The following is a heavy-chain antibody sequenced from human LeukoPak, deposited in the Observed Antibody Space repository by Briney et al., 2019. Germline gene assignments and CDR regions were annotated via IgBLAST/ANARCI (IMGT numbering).Heavy chain of an antibody. CDR2: ISSGSSYI. V-gene: IGHV3-21*01. CDR1: GFTFSSYS. Sequence: GGSLRLSCAASGFTFSSYSMNWVRQAPGKGLEWVSSISSGSSYIYYADSVKGRFTISGDNAKNSLYLQMNSLRAEDTAVYYCAREYCSSTSCLESFDYWGQGTLVTVSS. CDR3: AREYCSSTSCLESFDY. J-gene: IGHJ4*02. D-gene: IGHD2-2*01.